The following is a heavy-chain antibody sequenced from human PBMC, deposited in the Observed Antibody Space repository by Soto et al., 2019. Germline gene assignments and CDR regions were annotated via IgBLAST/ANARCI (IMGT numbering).Heavy chain of an antibody. V-gene: IGHV1-8*01. J-gene: IGHJ6*02. CDR1: GYTFTSYD. Sequence: ASVKVSCKVSGYTFTSYDINWVRQATGQGLEWMGWMNPNSGNTGYAQKFQGRVTMKRNTSISTAYMELSSLRSEDTAVYYCATEKSYDFWSGHHYYYYGMDVWGQGTTVTVSS. CDR2: MNPNSGNT. CDR3: ATEKSYDFWSGHHYYYYGMDV. D-gene: IGHD3-3*01.